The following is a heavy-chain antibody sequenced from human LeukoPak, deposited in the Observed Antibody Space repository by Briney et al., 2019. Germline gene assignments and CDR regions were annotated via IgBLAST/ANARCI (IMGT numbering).Heavy chain of an antibody. CDR2: IYSGGST. V-gene: IGHV3-53*01. Sequence: GGSLRLSCTSSGFTFSSDAMTWVRQAPGKGLEWVSVIYSGGSTYYADSVKGRFTISRDNSKNTLYLQMNSLRAEDTAVYYCAGWDSGLDPDSSGYYSDYWGQGTLVTVSS. CDR3: AGWDSGLDPDSSGYYSDY. CDR1: GFTFSSDA. J-gene: IGHJ4*02. D-gene: IGHD3-22*01.